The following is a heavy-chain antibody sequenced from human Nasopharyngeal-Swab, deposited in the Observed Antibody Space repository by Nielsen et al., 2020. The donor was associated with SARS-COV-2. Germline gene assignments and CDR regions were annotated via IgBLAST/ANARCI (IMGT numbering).Heavy chain of an antibody. CDR1: GYTFTSYG. J-gene: IGHJ6*03. Sequence: SVKVSCKASGYTFTSYGISWVRQAPGQGLEWMGGIIPIFGTANYAQKFQGRVTITADESTSTAYMELSSLRSEDTAVYYCASNARGYQLLREAGPYYYYYYMDVWGKGTTVTVSS. CDR2: IIPIFGTA. V-gene: IGHV1-69*13. CDR3: ASNARGYQLLREAGPYYYYYYMDV. D-gene: IGHD2-2*01.